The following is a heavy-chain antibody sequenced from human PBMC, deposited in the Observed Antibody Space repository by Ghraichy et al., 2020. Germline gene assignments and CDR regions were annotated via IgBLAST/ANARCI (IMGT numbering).Heavy chain of an antibody. CDR1: GGTFSSYA. V-gene: IGHV1-69*13. CDR2: IIPIFGTA. CDR3: ALGWLQPQLLYYYYGMDV. D-gene: IGHD5-24*01. J-gene: IGHJ6*02. Sequence: SVKVSCKASGGTFSSYAISWVRQAPGQGLEWMGGIIPIFGTANYAQKFQGRVTITADESTSTAYMELSSLRSEDTAVYYCALGWLQPQLLYYYYGMDVWGQGTTVTVSS.